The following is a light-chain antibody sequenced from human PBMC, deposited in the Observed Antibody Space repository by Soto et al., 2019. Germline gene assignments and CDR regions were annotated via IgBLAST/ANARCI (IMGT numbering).Light chain of an antibody. CDR2: GAS. V-gene: IGKV3D-20*02. CDR3: QQRSNWPLT. Sequence: EVVLTQSPDTLSLSPGETATLSCRASQSLRATYVAWYQQRPGQAPRLLIYGASFRATGIPARFSGRGSGTDFTLSISRLEPEDFAVYYCQQRSNWPLTFGQGTKVDIK. J-gene: IGKJ4*01. CDR1: QSLRATY.